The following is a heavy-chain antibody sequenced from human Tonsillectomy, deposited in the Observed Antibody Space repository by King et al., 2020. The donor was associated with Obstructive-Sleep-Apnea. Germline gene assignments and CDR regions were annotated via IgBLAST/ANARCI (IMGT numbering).Heavy chain of an antibody. CDR1: GFTFSSYG. J-gene: IGHJ4*02. CDR3: AKDYLGTATDY. Sequence: VQLVESGGGVVQPGGSLRLSCAASGFTFSSYGMHWVRPAPGRGLEWVSFIRYDGSDKYYSDSVKGLFTISRDNSKNTLYLQMNSLRPEDTAVYNCAKDYLGTATDYWGQGTLVTVSS. D-gene: IGHD1-14*01. CDR2: IRYDGSDK. V-gene: IGHV3-30*02.